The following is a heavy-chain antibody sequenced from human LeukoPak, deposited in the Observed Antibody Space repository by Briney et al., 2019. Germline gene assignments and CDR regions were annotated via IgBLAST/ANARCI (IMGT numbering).Heavy chain of an antibody. CDR1: GFTFSHAW. CDR2: IKKKSDGGTT. V-gene: IGHV3-15*01. J-gene: IGHJ4*02. D-gene: IGHD2-15*01. CDR3: AADLGYCSGGSCHRARFDY. Sequence: GGSLRLSCAASGFTFSHAWMSWVRQAPGKGLEWVGRIKKKSDGGTTDYAAPVKGRFTISTDDSKNTLYLQMNGLKTEDTAVYHCAADLGYCSGGSCHRARFDYRGQGILVTVSS.